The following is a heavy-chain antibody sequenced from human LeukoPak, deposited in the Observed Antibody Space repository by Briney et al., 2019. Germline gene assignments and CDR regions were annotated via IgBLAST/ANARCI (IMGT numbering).Heavy chain of an antibody. CDR2: ISSNGGST. Sequence: GGSLRLSCSASGFTFSSYAMHWVRQAPGKGLEYVSAISSNGGSTYYADSVKGRFTTSRDNSKNTLYLQMSSLRAEDTAVYYCVPVPAGYFHLYYFDYWGQGTLVTVSS. V-gene: IGHV3-64D*06. J-gene: IGHJ4*02. D-gene: IGHD3-9*01. CDR1: GFTFSSYA. CDR3: VPVPAGYFHLYYFDY.